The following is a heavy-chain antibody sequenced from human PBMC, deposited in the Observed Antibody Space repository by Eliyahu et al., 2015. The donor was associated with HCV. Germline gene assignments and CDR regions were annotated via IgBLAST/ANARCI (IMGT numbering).Heavy chain of an antibody. V-gene: IGHV3-49*04. CDR3: TRDYDSSAYYFSNY. CDR2: IRSKAYGGTT. J-gene: IGHJ4*02. D-gene: IGHD3-22*01. Sequence: EVQLVESGGGLVQPGRSLRXSCTASGFIFGNYAMSWVRQAPGKGLGWVGFIRSKAYGGTTEYAASLKGRFXISRDDSKNIAYLQMNSLKTEDTAVYYCTRDYDSSAYYFSNYWGQGTLVTVSS. CDR1: GFIFGNYA.